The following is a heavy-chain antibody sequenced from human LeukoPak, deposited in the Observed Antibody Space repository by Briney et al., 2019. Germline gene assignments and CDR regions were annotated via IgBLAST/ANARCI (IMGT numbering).Heavy chain of an antibody. J-gene: IGHJ4*02. Sequence: PGGSLRLSCAGSGFTFSSYTMIWVRQAPGKGLAWVSVISGNAITTNYADSVKGRFTISRDNRKKSLYLQMNSLRTEDTALYYCAKDIGGLNYCGQGTLVTVSS. CDR1: GFTFSSYT. CDR3: AKDIGGLNY. CDR2: ISGNAITT. V-gene: IGHV3-43*02. D-gene: IGHD6-25*01.